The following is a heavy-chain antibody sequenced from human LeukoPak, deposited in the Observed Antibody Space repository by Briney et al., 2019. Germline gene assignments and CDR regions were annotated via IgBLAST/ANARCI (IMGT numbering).Heavy chain of an antibody. Sequence: GGSLRLSCAASGLTVTNAWMNWVRQAPGKGLEWVSSINGNGGGSYYIDSVKGRFTVSRDNAKNSLYLQMNSLRAEDTAVYYCTRDYRGTFDYWGQGTLVTVSS. CDR3: TRDYRGTFDY. CDR2: INGNGGGS. V-gene: IGHV3-21*04. J-gene: IGHJ4*02. CDR1: GLTVTNAW. D-gene: IGHD1-26*01.